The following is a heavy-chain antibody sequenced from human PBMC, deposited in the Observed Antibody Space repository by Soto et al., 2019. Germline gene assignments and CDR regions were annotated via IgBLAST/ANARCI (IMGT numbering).Heavy chain of an antibody. J-gene: IGHJ6*03. Sequence: EVLLLESGGGLVQPGGSLRLSCAASGFTFSSYAMSWVRQAPGKGLEWVSAISTGSGGSTYYADSVKGRFTISRDNSKNTLYLQMNSLRAEDTAVYYCAKDCWVRGVNHMDVWGKGTTVTVSS. CDR1: GFTFSSYA. D-gene: IGHD3-10*01. CDR2: ISTGSGGST. V-gene: IGHV3-23*01. CDR3: AKDCWVRGVNHMDV.